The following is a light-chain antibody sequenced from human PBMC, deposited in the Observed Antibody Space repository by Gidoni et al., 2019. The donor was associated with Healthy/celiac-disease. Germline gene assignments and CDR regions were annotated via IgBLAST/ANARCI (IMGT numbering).Light chain of an antibody. CDR1: SVRSNY. J-gene: IGLJ2*01. CDR2: GKN. CDR3: NSRDSSGNYPVV. Sequence: SSDLTQDPAVSVALGQTDRITCQGDSVRSNYASWYQQKPGQAPVLVIDGKNNRPSGLPDRFSCSSSGNTASLTITGAQAEEEADYYCNSRDSSGNYPVVFGGGTKLTVL. V-gene: IGLV3-19*01.